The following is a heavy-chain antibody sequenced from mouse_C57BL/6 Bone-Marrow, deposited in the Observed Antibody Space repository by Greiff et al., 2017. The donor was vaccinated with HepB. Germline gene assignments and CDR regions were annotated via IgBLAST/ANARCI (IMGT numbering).Heavy chain of an antibody. CDR3: AKKGYYGSERFAY. D-gene: IGHD1-1*01. V-gene: IGHV2-5*01. CDR1: GFSLTSYG. CDR2: IWRGGST. Sequence: QVQLKESGPGLVQPSQSLSITCTVSGFSLTSYGVHWVRQSPGKGLEWLGVIWRGGSTDYNAAFMSRLSITKDNSKSQVFFKMNSLQADDTAIYYCAKKGYYGSERFAYWGQGTLVTVSA. J-gene: IGHJ3*01.